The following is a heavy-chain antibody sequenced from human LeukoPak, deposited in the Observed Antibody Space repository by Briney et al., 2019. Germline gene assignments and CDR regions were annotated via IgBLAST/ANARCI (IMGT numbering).Heavy chain of an antibody. CDR3: AKTRGYCSGGSCYGDS. CDR2: ISTTGGST. D-gene: IGHD2-15*01. V-gene: IGHV3-23*01. Sequence: GGSLRLSCAASGFTFTNYAMSWVRQAPGKGLEWVSTISTTGGSTYYADSVKGRFTISRDSSKNTVYLQMNSLRAEDTALYHCAKTRGYCSGGSCYGDSWGQGTLVTVSS. J-gene: IGHJ4*02. CDR1: GFTFTNYA.